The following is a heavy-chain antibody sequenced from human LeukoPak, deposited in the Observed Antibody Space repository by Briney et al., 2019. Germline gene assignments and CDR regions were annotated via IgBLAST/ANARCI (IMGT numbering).Heavy chain of an antibody. J-gene: IGHJ4*02. Sequence: SSETLSLTCTVSGGSISSGGYYWSWIRQHPGKGLEWIGFIYYSGSTYYNPSLKSRVTISVDTSKNQFSLKLSSVTAADTAVYYCARGGTAFVVVPATFDYWGQGTLVTVSS. CDR1: GGSISSGGYY. V-gene: IGHV4-31*03. D-gene: IGHD2-2*01. CDR3: ARGGTAFVVVPATFDY. CDR2: IYYSGST.